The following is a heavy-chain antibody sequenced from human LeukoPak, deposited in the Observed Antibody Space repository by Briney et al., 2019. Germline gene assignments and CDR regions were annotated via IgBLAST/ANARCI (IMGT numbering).Heavy chain of an antibody. CDR3: ARYQLLYNDAFDI. CDR2: ISYDGSNK. Sequence: GGSLRLSCAASGFTFSSYAMHWVRQAPGKGLEWVAVISYDGSNKYYADSVKGRFTISRDNSKNTLYLQMNSLRAEDTAVYYCARYQLLYNDAFDIWGQGTMVTVSS. D-gene: IGHD2-2*02. J-gene: IGHJ3*02. V-gene: IGHV3-30*04. CDR1: GFTFSSYA.